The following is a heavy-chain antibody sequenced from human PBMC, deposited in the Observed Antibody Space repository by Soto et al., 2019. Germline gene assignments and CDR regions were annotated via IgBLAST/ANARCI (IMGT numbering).Heavy chain of an antibody. Sequence: GESLKISCKGSGYSFTNYWIGWVRQMPGKGLEWMGIIYPADSDTTYSPSFQGQVTISADRSISTSYLQWSSLKAPDTAMYYCARAPHYRYTSWFVNWGQGTLVAVSS. J-gene: IGHJ4*02. CDR2: IYPADSDT. CDR3: ARAPHYRYTSWFVN. CDR1: GYSFTNYW. V-gene: IGHV5-51*01. D-gene: IGHD3-10*01.